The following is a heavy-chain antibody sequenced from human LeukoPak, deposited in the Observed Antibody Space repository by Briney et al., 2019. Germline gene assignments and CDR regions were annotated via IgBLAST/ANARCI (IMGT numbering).Heavy chain of an antibody. CDR3: ARLERKAYDDQTDY. D-gene: IGHD1-1*01. CDR2: INHSGST. CDR1: GGSFSGYY. V-gene: IGHV4-34*01. Sequence: SETLSLTCAVYGGSFSGYYWSWIRQSPGKGLEWIGEINHSGSTNYNPSLKSRVTISVDTSKNQFSLKLSSVTAADTAVYYCARLERKAYDDQTDYWGQGTLVTVSP. J-gene: IGHJ4*02.